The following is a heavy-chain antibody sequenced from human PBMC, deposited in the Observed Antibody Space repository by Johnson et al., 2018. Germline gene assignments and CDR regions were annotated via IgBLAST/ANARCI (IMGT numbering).Heavy chain of an antibody. CDR3: ARAPLGATRTQYFQH. J-gene: IGHJ1*01. D-gene: IGHD1-26*01. CDR1: GGSISSYY. Sequence: QVQLQESGPGLVKPSETLSLTCTVSGGSISSYYWSWIRQPPGKGLEWIGYIYYSGSTNYNPSLKSRVTIPVDTSKNQFSLKLSSVIAADTAVYYCARAPLGATRTQYFQHWGQGTLVIVSS. V-gene: IGHV4-59*12. CDR2: IYYSGST.